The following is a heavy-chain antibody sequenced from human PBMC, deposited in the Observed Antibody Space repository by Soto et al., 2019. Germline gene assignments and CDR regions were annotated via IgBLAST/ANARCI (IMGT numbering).Heavy chain of an antibody. J-gene: IGHJ6*02. CDR2: ISAYNGNT. Sequence: QVQLVQSGAEVKKPGASVKVSCKASGYTFTNYDISWVRQAPGQGLEWMGWISAYNGNTNYAQKFQGRVTMTTDTFTSTAYMELRSLTSDDTAVYFCARGPHLPGPPVIDYSYYGMDVWGQGTTVTVSS. CDR1: GYTFTNYD. CDR3: ARGPHLPGPPVIDYSYYGMDV. V-gene: IGHV1-18*01. D-gene: IGHD2-21*01.